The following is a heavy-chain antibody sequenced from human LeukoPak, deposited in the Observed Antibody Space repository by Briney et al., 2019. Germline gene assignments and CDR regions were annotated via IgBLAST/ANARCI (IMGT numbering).Heavy chain of an antibody. CDR1: GFSFSSYG. J-gene: IGHJ4*02. D-gene: IGHD4-23*01. CDR3: ARDSADYGGNGLDY. V-gene: IGHV3-23*01. CDR2: ISGGGGST. Sequence: RGSLRLSCAASGFSFSSYGMTWVRQAPGKGLEWVSSISGGGGSTNSADSVKGRFTISRDNSKNTLYLQMNSLRAEDTAVYYCARDSADYGGNGLDYWGQGTLVTVSS.